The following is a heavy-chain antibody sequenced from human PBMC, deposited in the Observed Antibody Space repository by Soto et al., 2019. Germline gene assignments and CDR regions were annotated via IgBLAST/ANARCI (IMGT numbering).Heavy chain of an antibody. D-gene: IGHD7-27*01. V-gene: IGHV3-33*01. CDR2: IWYDGSNT. CDR3: VRDLLGSGGHFDY. CDR1: GFIFRSFG. J-gene: IGHJ4*02. Sequence: GGALRLSCAASGFIFRSFGIHWVRQAPGKGLEWVAHIWYDGSNTYYADSVKGRFTISRDNSRNTLYLQMNSLRAEDTAVYHCVRDLLGSGGHFDYWGQGTPVTVSS.